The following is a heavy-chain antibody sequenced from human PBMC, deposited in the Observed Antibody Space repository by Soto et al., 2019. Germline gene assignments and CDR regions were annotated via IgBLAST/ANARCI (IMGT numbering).Heavy chain of an antibody. CDR1: GGSISSGDYY. CDR3: ARGGYNYDWDYFDY. D-gene: IGHD5-18*01. CDR2: IYYSGST. Sequence: QVQLQESGPGLVKPSQTLSLTCTVSGGSISSGDYYWSWIRQPPGKGLEWIGYIYYSGSTYYNPYLMSRVTVSVDTSKNQFSLKLSSVTAADTALYYCARGGYNYDWDYFDYWGQGTLVTVSS. V-gene: IGHV4-30-4*01. J-gene: IGHJ4*02.